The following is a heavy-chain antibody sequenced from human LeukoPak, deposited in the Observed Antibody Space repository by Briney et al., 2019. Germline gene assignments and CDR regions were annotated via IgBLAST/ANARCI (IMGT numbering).Heavy chain of an antibody. Sequence: SETLSLTCTVSGASIGSFYWVWIRQPAGKGLEWIGRLYNGGDTNYSPSPRSRFTMPVDTSKNQFSLKLKSVTAADTAVYYCARGVEASGVGFYAFDIWGQGTMVTVSS. D-gene: IGHD6-13*01. V-gene: IGHV4-4*07. CDR2: LYNGGDT. J-gene: IGHJ3*02. CDR1: GASIGSFY. CDR3: ARGVEASGVGFYAFDI.